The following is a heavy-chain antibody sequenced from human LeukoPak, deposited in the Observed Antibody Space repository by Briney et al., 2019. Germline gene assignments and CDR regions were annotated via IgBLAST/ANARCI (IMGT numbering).Heavy chain of an antibody. D-gene: IGHD3-22*01. CDR1: GFTFSSYW. CDR3: ASRPGYYYDSSGYYYGAFDI. CDR2: IKQDGSEK. J-gene: IGHJ3*02. Sequence: PGGSLRLSCAASGFTFSSYWMSWVRQAPGKGLEWVANIKQDGSEKYYVDSVKGRFTISRDNAKNSLYLQMNSLRAEDTAVYYCASRPGYYYDSSGYYYGAFDIWGQGTMVTVSS. V-gene: IGHV3-7*01.